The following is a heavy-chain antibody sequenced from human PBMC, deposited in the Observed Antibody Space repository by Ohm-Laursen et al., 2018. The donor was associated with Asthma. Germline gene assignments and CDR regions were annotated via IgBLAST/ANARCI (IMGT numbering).Heavy chain of an antibody. V-gene: IGHV4-31*03. CDR2: IYYSGIT. CDR3: ARAGAVAVIDIDY. CDR1: GDSISSGNNY. J-gene: IGHJ4*02. Sequence: TLSLTCTVSGDSISSGNNYWSWIRQHPGKGLEWIGYIYYSGITYSNPSLRSRVSISVDTSKNQFSLKLSPVTAADTAVYYCARAGAVAVIDIDYWGQGTLVTVSS. D-gene: IGHD6-19*01.